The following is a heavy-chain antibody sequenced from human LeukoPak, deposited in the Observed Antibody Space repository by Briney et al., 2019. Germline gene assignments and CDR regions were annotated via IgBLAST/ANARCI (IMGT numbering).Heavy chain of an antibody. CDR3: AREPRGYLGFRAFDY. D-gene: IGHD1-1*01. Sequence: PGRSLRLSCAASGFTFSSYAMHWVRQAPGKGLEWVAVISYDGSNKYYADSVKGRFTISRDNSKNTLYLQRNSLRAEDTAVYYCAREPRGYLGFRAFDYWGQGTLVTVSS. CDR2: ISYDGSNK. V-gene: IGHV3-30*04. J-gene: IGHJ4*02. CDR1: GFTFSSYA.